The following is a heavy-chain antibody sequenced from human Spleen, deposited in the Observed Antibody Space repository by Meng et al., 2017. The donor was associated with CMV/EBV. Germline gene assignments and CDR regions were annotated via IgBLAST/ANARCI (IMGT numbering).Heavy chain of an antibody. Sequence: GESLKISCAASGFTLSSYWMHWVRQVPGKRLVWVTHINKDGIKTSYAEFVKGRFTISRDIAKNTLFLQMEDLRAEDTAVYHCARDRGFLELSLDYWGQGALVTVSS. CDR1: GFTLSSYW. CDR2: INKDGIKT. CDR3: ARDRGFLELSLDY. D-gene: IGHD3-3*01. J-gene: IGHJ4*02. V-gene: IGHV3-74*01.